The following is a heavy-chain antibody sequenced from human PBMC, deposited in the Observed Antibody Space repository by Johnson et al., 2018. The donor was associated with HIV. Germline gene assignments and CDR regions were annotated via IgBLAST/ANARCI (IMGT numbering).Heavy chain of an antibody. V-gene: IGHV3-30*04. D-gene: IGHD6-13*01. J-gene: IGHJ3*02. CDR1: GFTFSSYP. CDR3: ARVKQQVVRVWCDAFDI. CDR2: ISYDGSNK. Sequence: QVQLVESGGGVVQPGRSLRLSCAASGFTFSSYPMHWVRQAPGKGLEWVAVISYDGSNKYYADSVKGRFTISRDNSKNTLYLQMNSLRAEETAVYYCARVKQQVVRVWCDAFDIWRQGTMVTVSS.